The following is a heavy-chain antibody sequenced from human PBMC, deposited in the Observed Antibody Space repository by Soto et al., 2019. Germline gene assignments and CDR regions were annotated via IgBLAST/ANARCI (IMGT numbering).Heavy chain of an antibody. V-gene: IGHV3-23*01. CDR3: ANAPRGSSWYYYYGMDV. J-gene: IGHJ6*02. Sequence: GGSLRLSCAASGFTFSSYAMSWVRQAPGKGLEWVSAISGSGGSTYYADSVKGRFTISRDNSKNTLYLQMNSLRAEDTAVYYCANAPRGSSWYYYYGMDVWGQGTTVTVSS. CDR2: ISGSGGST. CDR1: GFTFSSYA. D-gene: IGHD6-13*01.